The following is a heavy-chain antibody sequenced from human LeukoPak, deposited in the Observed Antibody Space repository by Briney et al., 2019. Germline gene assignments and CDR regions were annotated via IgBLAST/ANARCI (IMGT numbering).Heavy chain of an antibody. J-gene: IGHJ5*02. V-gene: IGHV1-69*01. CDR1: GGTFSSYA. CDR2: TIPIFGTA. Sequence: SVKVSCKASGGTFSSYAISWVRQAPGQGLEWMGGTIPIFGTANYAQKFQGRVTITADESTSTAYMELSSLRSEDTAVYYCARESRGVPENNWFDPWGQGTLVTVSS. D-gene: IGHD2-2*01. CDR3: ARESRGVPENNWFDP.